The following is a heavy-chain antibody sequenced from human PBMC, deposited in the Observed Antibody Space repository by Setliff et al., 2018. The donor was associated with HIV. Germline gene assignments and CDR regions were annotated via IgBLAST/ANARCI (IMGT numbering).Heavy chain of an antibody. CDR3: AGDVAPPLAGDVWSGNGL. D-gene: IGHD3-3*01. J-gene: IGHJ4*02. V-gene: IGHV4-59*11. CDR1: GGSIRSHY. Sequence: SETLSLTCSVSGGSIRSHYWSWIRQAPGKGLQWIGNVYYRAKTGATTDHNPSLRSRISISLDVSKNQLSLRLRSVTAADTAIYYCAGDVAPPLAGDVWSGNGLWGQGTQVTVSS. CDR2: VYYRAKTGATT.